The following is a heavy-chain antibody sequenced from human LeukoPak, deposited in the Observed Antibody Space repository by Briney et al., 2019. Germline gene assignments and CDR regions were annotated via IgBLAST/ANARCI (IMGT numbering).Heavy chain of an antibody. CDR1: GFSVTTNY. CDR3: ARLGKGLDGGVQNAFDI. J-gene: IGHJ3*02. D-gene: IGHD3-16*01. CDR2: IFSGTTT. Sequence: GGSLRLSCAASGFSVTTNYMTWVRQAPGKGLDWVSVIFSGTTTYYADSVKGRFAISRDNSKNTVYLQKNSLRGEDTAVYYCARLGKGLDGGVQNAFDIWGQGTMVIVSS. V-gene: IGHV3-53*01.